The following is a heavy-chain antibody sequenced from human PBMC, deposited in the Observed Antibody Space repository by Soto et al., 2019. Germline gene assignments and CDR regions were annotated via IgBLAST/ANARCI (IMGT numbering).Heavy chain of an antibody. Sequence: SETLSLTCTVSGGSISSYYWSWIRQPPGKGLEWIGYIYYSGSTNYNPSLKSRVTISVDTSKNQFSLKLSSVTAADTAVYYCASSGDSHAFDIWGQGTMVTVSS. J-gene: IGHJ3*02. D-gene: IGHD4-17*01. V-gene: IGHV4-59*01. CDR1: GGSISSYY. CDR2: IYYSGST. CDR3: ASSGDSHAFDI.